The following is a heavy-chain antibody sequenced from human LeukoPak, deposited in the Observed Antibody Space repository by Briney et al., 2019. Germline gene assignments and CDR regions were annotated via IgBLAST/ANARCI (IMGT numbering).Heavy chain of an antibody. V-gene: IGHV6-1*01. J-gene: IGHJ4*02. CDR3: GRETDFGVVTN. CDR1: GDSVSSNGAS. CDR2: TYYRSQQWHS. Sequence: SQTLSLTCAISGDSVSSNGASWNWIRQSPSRGLEWLGRTYYRSQQWHSDYAPSVKGRITLNPDTSKNQFPLQLNSMTPEDTAVYYCGRETDFGVVTNWGQGTLATVSS. D-gene: IGHD3-3*01.